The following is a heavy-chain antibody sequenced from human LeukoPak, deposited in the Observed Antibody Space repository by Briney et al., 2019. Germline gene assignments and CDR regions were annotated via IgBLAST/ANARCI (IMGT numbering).Heavy chain of an antibody. D-gene: IGHD6-19*01. CDR3: ARDREYSSGWYMTARYMDV. Sequence: ASVKVSCKASGYTFTGYYMHWVRQAPGQGLEWMGWINTNTGNPTYAQGFTGRFVFSLDTSVSTAYLQISSLKAEDTAVYYCARDREYSSGWYMTARYMDVWGKGTTVTVSS. V-gene: IGHV7-4-1*02. J-gene: IGHJ6*03. CDR1: GYTFTGYY. CDR2: INTNTGNP.